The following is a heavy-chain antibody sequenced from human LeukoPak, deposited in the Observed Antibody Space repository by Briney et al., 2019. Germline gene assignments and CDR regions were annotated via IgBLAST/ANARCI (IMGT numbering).Heavy chain of an antibody. J-gene: IGHJ4*02. V-gene: IGHV3-23*01. CDR3: AKRGVVIRVILVGFHKEAYYFDS. CDR2: ISGSGGGA. CDR1: GISLINYG. Sequence: GGSLRLSCAVSGISLINYGMSEVRQAPGEGLEYVPGISGSGGGANYADSVKGRFTISRDNPKNTLYLQMNRLRAEDTAVYFCAKRGVVIRVILVGFHKEAYYFDSWGQGALVTVSS. D-gene: IGHD3-22*01.